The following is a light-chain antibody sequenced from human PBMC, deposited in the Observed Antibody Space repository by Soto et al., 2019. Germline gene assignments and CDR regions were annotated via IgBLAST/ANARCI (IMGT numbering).Light chain of an antibody. CDR2: DAS. CDR1: QSISSW. CDR3: QQYNRPWT. Sequence: DIQMTQSPSTLSASVGDGVTITCRASQSISSWLAWYQQKPGKAPKLLIYDASSLESGVPSRFSGSGSGTEFTLTISSLQPDDFATYYCQQYNRPWTLGQGTKVDIK. J-gene: IGKJ1*01. V-gene: IGKV1-5*01.